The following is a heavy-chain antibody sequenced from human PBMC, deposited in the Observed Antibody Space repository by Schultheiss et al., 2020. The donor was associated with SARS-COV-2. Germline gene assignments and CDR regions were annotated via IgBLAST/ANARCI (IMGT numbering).Heavy chain of an antibody. J-gene: IGHJ3*02. D-gene: IGHD2-2*01. V-gene: IGHV4-59*12. CDR3: ARGPATDAFDI. CDR1: GGSLSPYY. CDR2: IYYSGST. Sequence: SETLSLTCSVAGGSLSPYYWSWIRQSPGKGLEWIGYIYYSGSTNYNPSLKSRVTISVDTSKNQFSLKLSSVTAADTAVYYCARGPATDAFDIWGQGTMVTVSS.